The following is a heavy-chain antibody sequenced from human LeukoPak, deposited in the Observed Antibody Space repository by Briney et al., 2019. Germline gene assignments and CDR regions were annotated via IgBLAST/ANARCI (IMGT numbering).Heavy chain of an antibody. V-gene: IGHV1-18*01. CDR2: ISAYNGNT. J-gene: IGHJ3*02. Sequence: GASVKVSCKASGYTFTSYGISWVRQAPGQGLEWMGWISAYNGNTNYAQKLQGRVTMTTDTSTSTAYMELRSLRSDDTAVYYCARDIVVVPADPDAFDIWGQGTMVTVSS. CDR3: ARDIVVVPADPDAFDI. D-gene: IGHD2-2*01. CDR1: GYTFTSYG.